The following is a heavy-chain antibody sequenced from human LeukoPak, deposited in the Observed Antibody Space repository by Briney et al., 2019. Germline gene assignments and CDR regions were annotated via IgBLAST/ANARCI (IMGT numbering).Heavy chain of an antibody. CDR1: GGTFSSYA. V-gene: IGHV1-69*05. CDR3: ARGRRYQLLSWFDP. Sequence: SVKVSCRASGGTFSSYAISWVRQAPGQGLEWMGGIIPIFGTANYAQKFQGRVTITTDESTSTAYMELSSLRSEDTAVYYCARGRRYQLLSWFDPWGQGTLVTVSS. D-gene: IGHD2-2*01. J-gene: IGHJ5*02. CDR2: IIPIFGTA.